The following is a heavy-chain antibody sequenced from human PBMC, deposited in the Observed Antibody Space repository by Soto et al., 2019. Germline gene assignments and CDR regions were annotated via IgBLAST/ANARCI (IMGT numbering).Heavy chain of an antibody. D-gene: IGHD3-9*01. CDR1: GFTFSSYS. J-gene: IGHJ2*01. CDR2: TSSSSSYK. V-gene: IGHV3-21*01. Sequence: EVQLVESGGGLVKPGGSLRLSCGASGFTFSSYSMNWVRQAPGKGLEWVSSTSSSSSYKYYADSVKGRFTISRDNAKNSLYLQMNSLRAEDTAVYYCARGRYDILTGYAHWYFDLLGRGTLVTVSS. CDR3: ARGRYDILTGYAHWYFDL.